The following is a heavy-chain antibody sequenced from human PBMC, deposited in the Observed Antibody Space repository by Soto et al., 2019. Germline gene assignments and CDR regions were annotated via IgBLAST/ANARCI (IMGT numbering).Heavy chain of an antibody. CDR1: GFTFSSYS. V-gene: IGHV3-21*01. J-gene: IGHJ4*02. CDR2: ISSSSSYI. CDR3: ARDQPGYSYGYGLGY. Sequence: EVQLVESGGGLVKPGGSRRLSCAASGFTFSSYSMNWVRQAPGKGLEWVSSISSSSSYIYYADSVKGRFTISRDNAKNSWYLQMNSLKAEDTAVYYGARDQPGYSYGYGLGYWGQGTLVTVSS. D-gene: IGHD5-18*01.